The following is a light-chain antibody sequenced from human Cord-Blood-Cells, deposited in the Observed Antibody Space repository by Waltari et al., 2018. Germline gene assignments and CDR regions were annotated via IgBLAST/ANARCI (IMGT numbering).Light chain of an antibody. V-gene: IGLV2-11*01. CDR3: CSYAGSYVV. CDR2: DVR. Sequence: QSALTQPRSVSGSPGQSVTIPCTGTSSDVGGYNYVSWYHQHPGKAPKLMIYDVRKRPSGVPDRFSGSKSGNTASLTISGLQAEDEADYYCCSYAGSYVVFGGGTKLTVL. CDR1: SSDVGGYNY. J-gene: IGLJ2*01.